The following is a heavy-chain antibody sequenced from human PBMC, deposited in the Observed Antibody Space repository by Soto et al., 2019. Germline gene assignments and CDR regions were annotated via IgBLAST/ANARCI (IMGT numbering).Heavy chain of an antibody. CDR1: GYTFTSYA. CDR3: ARDNQRGDPNWFDP. J-gene: IGHJ5*02. D-gene: IGHD2-21*02. V-gene: IGHV1-3*05. Sequence: QVQLVQSGAEEKKPGASVKVSCKASGYTFTSYAMHWVRQAPGQRLEWMGWINAGNGNTKYSQKFQGRVTITRDTSSSTAYMELSSLRSEDTAVYYCARDNQRGDPNWFDPWGQGTLVTVSS. CDR2: INAGNGNT.